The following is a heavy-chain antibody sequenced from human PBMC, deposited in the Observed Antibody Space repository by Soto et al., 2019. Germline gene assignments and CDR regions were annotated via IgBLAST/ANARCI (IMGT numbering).Heavy chain of an antibody. CDR3: ASEITARAHNWFDP. V-gene: IGHV4-4*07. CDR2: IYTSGST. D-gene: IGHD5-18*01. Sequence: QVQLQESGPGLVKPSETLSLTCTVSGGSISSYYWSWIRQPAGKGLEWIGRIYTSGSTNYNPSLKSRVTMSVDTSKNQFSLKLSSVTAADTAVYYCASEITARAHNWFDPWGQGTLVTVSS. CDR1: GGSISSYY. J-gene: IGHJ5*02.